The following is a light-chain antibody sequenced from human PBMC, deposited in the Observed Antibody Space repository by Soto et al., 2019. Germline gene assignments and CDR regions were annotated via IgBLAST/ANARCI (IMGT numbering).Light chain of an antibody. J-gene: IGLJ2*01. V-gene: IGLV2-14*01. CDR2: DVS. Sequence: QSALTQPASVSGSPGQSITISCTGTSSDVGAYNYVSWYQQHPGKAPQLMIYDVSNRPLGVSNRFSGSKSGNTASLTISWLQPEDEADYYCSSYIAGSPLNVVFGGRTKVTVL. CDR1: SSDVGAYNY. CDR3: SSYIAGSPLNVV.